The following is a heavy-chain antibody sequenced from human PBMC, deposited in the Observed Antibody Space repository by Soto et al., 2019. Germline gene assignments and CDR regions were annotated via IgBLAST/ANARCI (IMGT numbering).Heavy chain of an antibody. CDR3: ARVRYSYGYPYPYAYYGMDV. CDR2: IYYSGST. CDR1: GGSISSGGYY. D-gene: IGHD5-18*01. J-gene: IGHJ6*02. V-gene: IGHV4-31*03. Sequence: SETLSLTCTVSGGSISSGGYYWSWIRQHPGKGLEWIGYIYYSGSTYYNPSLKSRVTISVDTSKNQISLKLSSVTAADTAVYYCARVRYSYGYPYPYAYYGMDVWGQGTTVTVSS.